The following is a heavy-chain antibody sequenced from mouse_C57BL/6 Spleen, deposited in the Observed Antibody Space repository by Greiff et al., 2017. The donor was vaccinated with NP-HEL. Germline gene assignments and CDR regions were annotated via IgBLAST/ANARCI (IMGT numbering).Heavy chain of an antibody. D-gene: IGHD1-1*01. CDR1: GYAFSSYW. CDR3: ARDERKGSSTGY. J-gene: IGHJ2*01. Sequence: VQVVESGAELVKPGASVKISCKASGYAFSSYWMNWVKQRPGKGLEWIGQIYPGDGDTNYNGKFKGKATLTADKSSSTADMQLSSLTAEDSAVYFCARDERKGSSTGYWGQGTTLTVSS. V-gene: IGHV1-80*01. CDR2: IYPGDGDT.